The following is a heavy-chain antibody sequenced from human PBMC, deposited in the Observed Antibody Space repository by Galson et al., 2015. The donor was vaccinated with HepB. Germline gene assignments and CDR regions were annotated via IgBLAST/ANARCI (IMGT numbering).Heavy chain of an antibody. V-gene: IGHV3-23*01. CDR3: ARAGPLIPFDY. J-gene: IGHJ4*02. Sequence: SLRLSCAASGFPFSSYAMTWVRQAPGKGLQWVSTIDGTGADTFYADSVKGRFTISRDNSKNTLYLQMNSLRAEDTAVYYCARAGPLIPFDYWGQGTLVTVSS. CDR1: GFPFSSYA. CDR2: IDGTGADT. D-gene: IGHD1-1*01.